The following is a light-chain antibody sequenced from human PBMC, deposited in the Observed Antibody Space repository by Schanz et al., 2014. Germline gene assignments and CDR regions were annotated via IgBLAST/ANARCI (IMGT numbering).Light chain of an antibody. Sequence: EIVLTQSPGALSLSPGERATFSCRASQRVNTNFLAWYQQKPGQAPRLLIYGASSRATGIPDRFSGSGSGTDFTLTISRLEPEDFAVYYCQQYGSSPRTFGQGTRLEIK. CDR3: QQYGSSPRT. V-gene: IGKV3-20*01. CDR2: GAS. J-gene: IGKJ5*01. CDR1: QRVNTNF.